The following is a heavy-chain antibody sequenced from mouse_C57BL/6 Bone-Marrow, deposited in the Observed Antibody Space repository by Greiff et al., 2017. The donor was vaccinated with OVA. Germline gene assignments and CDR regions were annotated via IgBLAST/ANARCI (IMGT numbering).Heavy chain of an antibody. CDR3: TRDYGSSGGALDY. J-gene: IGHJ4*01. CDR1: GFTFSDAW. Sequence: EVQLQESGGGLVQPGGSMKLSCAASGFTFSDAWMDWVRQSPEKGLEWVAEIRNKANNHATYYAESVKGRFTISRDDSKCIVYLQMNSLRAEDTGIYYCTRDYGSSGGALDYWGQVTSVTVSS. CDR2: IRNKANNHAT. D-gene: IGHD1-1*01. V-gene: IGHV6-6*01.